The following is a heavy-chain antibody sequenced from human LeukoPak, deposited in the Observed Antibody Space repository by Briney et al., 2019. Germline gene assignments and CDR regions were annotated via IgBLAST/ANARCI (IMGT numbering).Heavy chain of an antibody. D-gene: IGHD2-2*01. Sequence: GASVKVSCKASGYTFTSYDINWVRQATGQGLEWMGWMNPNSGNTGYAQKFQGRVTMTRNTSISTAYMELSSLRSEDTAVYYCAVVPAAISHYYYYGMDVWGQGTTVTVSS. CDR3: AVVPAAISHYYYYGMDV. CDR2: MNPNSGNT. J-gene: IGHJ6*02. CDR1: GYTFTSYD. V-gene: IGHV1-8*01.